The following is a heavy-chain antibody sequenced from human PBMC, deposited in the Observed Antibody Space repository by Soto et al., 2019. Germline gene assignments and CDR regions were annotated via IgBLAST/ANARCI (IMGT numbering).Heavy chain of an antibody. CDR1: GYTFTSYG. J-gene: IGHJ6*02. CDR2: ISAYNGNT. Sequence: QVQLVQSGAEVKKPGASVKVSCKASGYTFTSYGISWVRQAPGQGLEWMGWISAYNGNTNYAQKFQGRVTMTTDTSTSTAYMELRSLSSADTAVYYCARVGTSCTHGVCSFYGMDVWGQGTKVTVSS. CDR3: ARVGTSCTHGVCSFYGMDV. V-gene: IGHV1-18*01. D-gene: IGHD2-8*01.